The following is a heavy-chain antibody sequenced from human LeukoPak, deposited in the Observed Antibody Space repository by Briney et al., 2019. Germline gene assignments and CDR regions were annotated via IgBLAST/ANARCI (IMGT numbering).Heavy chain of an antibody. CDR1: GDSVSSTSAA. CDR2: TYYRSKWYT. V-gene: IGHV6-1*01. Sequence: SQTLSLTCATSGDSVSSTSAAWNWIRQSPSRGLEWLGRTYYRSKWYTDYAVSVKSRITINPDTSKNQFSLQLSSVTPEDTAVFYCARDPGGLYYFDYWGQGTLVTVSS. CDR3: ARDPGGLYYFDY. J-gene: IGHJ4*02. D-gene: IGHD1-26*01.